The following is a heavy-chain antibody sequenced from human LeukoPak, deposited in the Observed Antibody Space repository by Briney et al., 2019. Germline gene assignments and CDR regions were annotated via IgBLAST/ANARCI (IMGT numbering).Heavy chain of an antibody. CDR2: ICSGGST. J-gene: IGHJ4*02. CDR1: GSTVSSNY. CDR3: ARCYDSSALMLTY. D-gene: IGHD3-22*01. V-gene: IGHV3-53*01. Sequence: GGSLRLSCAASGSTVSSNYMSWVRQAPGKGLEWVSVICSGGSTYYADSVKGRFTISRDNSKNTLYLQMNSLRAEDTAVYYCARCYDSSALMLTYWGQGTLVTVSS.